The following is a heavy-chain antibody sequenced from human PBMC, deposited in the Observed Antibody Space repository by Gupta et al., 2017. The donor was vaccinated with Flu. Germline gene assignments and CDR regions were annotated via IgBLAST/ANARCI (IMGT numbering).Heavy chain of an antibody. V-gene: IGHV1-69*01. Sequence: FSTYSINWVRQAPGQGLEWMGGVIPVVGPTSYAPRFQGRVTITADESTSTAYMELSSLTSDDTAFYYCARKGGGHCSGGSCYSFDYWGQGTLVNVSS. CDR1: FSTYS. CDR2: VIPVVGPT. D-gene: IGHD2-15*01. J-gene: IGHJ4*02. CDR3: ARKGGGHCSGGSCYSFDY.